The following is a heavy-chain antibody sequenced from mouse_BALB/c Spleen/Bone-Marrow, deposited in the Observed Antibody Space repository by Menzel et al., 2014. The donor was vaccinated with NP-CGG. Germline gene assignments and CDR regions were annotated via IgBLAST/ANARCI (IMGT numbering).Heavy chain of an antibody. CDR2: INSNGGTT. V-gene: IGHV5-6-3*01. Sequence: EVKLMESGGGLVQPGGSLKLSCAASGFTFSNYGMSWVRQAPDKRLDLVATINSNGGTTYYPDSVKGRFTISRDNAKNTLYLQMSSLKSEDTAMYFCARGLYYVAYGPGFAHWGQGTLVTVSA. CDR3: ARGLYYVAYGPGFAH. D-gene: IGHD2-13*01. J-gene: IGHJ3*01. CDR1: GFTFSNYG.